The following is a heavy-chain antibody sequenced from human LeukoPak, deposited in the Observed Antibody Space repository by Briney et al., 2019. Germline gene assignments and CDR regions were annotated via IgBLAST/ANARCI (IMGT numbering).Heavy chain of an antibody. Sequence: GGSLRLSCAASGFTFSSYSMNWVRQAPGKGLEWVSFIISSGTYIYYADSMKGRFTISRDNAKNSLYLQMNSLRAEDTAVYYCARNGGNSDFDYWGQGSLVTVSS. CDR3: ARNGGNSDFDY. J-gene: IGHJ4*02. CDR2: IISSGTYI. CDR1: GFTFSSYS. V-gene: IGHV3-21*01. D-gene: IGHD4-23*01.